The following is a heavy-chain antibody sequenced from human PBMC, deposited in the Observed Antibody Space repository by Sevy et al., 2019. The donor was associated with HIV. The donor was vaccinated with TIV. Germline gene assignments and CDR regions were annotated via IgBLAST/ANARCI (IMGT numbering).Heavy chain of an antibody. J-gene: IGHJ5*02. Sequence: SETLSLTCTVSGGSISSYYWSWIRQPPGKGLEWIGYIYYSGSTNYNPSLKSRVTISVDTSKNQFSLKLSSATAADTAVYYCARSHSSSWYVAIDPWGQGTLVTVSS. CDR2: IYYSGST. D-gene: IGHD6-13*01. CDR1: GGSISSYY. V-gene: IGHV4-59*01. CDR3: ARSHSSSWYVAIDP.